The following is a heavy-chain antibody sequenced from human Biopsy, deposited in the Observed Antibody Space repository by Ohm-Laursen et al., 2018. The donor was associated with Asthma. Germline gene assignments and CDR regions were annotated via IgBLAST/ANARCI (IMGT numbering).Heavy chain of an antibody. CDR3: ARGQKSAGDRWFDP. Sequence: GSSVKVSCKASGYTFIGCHIHWMRQAPGRGLEWMGRINPNSGGTNYAQKFQGRVTMTRDTSISTAYMEVSRLRSDDTAVYYCARGQKSAGDRWFDPWGQGTLVTVSS. J-gene: IGHJ5*02. D-gene: IGHD6-13*01. CDR2: INPNSGGT. V-gene: IGHV1-2*06. CDR1: GYTFIGCH.